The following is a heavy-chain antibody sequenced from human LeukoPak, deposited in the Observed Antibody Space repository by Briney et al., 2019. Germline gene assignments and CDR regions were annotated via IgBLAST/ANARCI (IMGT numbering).Heavy chain of an antibody. D-gene: IGHD2-15*01. CDR1: GGSISSGSYY. CDR2: IYTSGST. J-gene: IGHJ4*02. Sequence: SQTLSLTCTVSGGSISSGSYYWSWIRQPAGKGLEWIGRIYTSGSTNYNPSLKSRVTISVDTSKNQFSLKLSSVTAADTAVYYCARDRGSCYDWGQGTLVTVSS. CDR3: ARDRGSCYD. V-gene: IGHV4-61*02.